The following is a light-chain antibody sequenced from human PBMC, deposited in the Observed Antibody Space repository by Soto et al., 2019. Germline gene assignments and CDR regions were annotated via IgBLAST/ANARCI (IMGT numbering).Light chain of an antibody. CDR3: GLYMGSGPL. CDR1: SGSVSTSYY. CDR2: STN. Sequence: QTVVTQEPSLSVSPGRTVTITCGLSSGSVSTSYYPSWYQQTPGQAPRTLIYSTNTRSSGVPDRFSGSILGNKAALTITGAQAEDESDYYCGLYMGSGPLFGGGTKLTVL. J-gene: IGLJ3*02. V-gene: IGLV8-61*01.